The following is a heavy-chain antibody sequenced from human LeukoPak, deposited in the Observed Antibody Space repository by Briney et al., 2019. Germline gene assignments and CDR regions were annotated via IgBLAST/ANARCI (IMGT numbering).Heavy chain of an antibody. V-gene: IGHV3-21*01. Sequence: GGSLRLSCAASGFTFSSYSMNWVRQAPGKGLEWVSSITGSSSYIYYADSVKGRFTISRDNAKNSLYLQMNSLRAEDTAVYYCARHVVAVGFDYWGQGTLVTVSS. CDR2: ITGSSSYI. CDR1: GFTFSSYS. CDR3: ARHVVAVGFDY. D-gene: IGHD3-22*01. J-gene: IGHJ4*02.